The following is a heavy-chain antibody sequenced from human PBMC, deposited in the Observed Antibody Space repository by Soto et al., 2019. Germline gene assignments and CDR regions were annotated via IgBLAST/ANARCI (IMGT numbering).Heavy chain of an antibody. J-gene: IGHJ4*02. V-gene: IGHV3-9*01. CDR2: ISWNGGSI. CDR3: AKSGYGDYFDY. D-gene: IGHD4-17*01. CDR1: GFTFDDYA. Sequence: PGGSLRLSCAASGFTFDDYAMHWVRQAPGKGLEWVSGISWNGGSIGYADSVKGRFTISRDNAKNSLYLQMNSLRAEDTALYYCAKSGYGDYFDYWGQGILVTVSS.